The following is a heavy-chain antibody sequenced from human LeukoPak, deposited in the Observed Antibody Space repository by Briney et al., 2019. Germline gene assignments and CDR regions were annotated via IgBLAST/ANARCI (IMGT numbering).Heavy chain of an antibody. CDR2: INPTGTDT. Sequence: ASVKVSCKASGGTFSNHAVSRVRQAPGQGLEWMGAINPTGTDTIYAQTFQGRVTMTRDLSTSTVYMELSSLRSEDTAVYYCVRDGYNYGSNWFDPWGQGTLVTVSS. D-gene: IGHD5-18*01. CDR3: VRDGYNYGSNWFDP. CDR1: GGTFSNHA. V-gene: IGHV1-46*01. J-gene: IGHJ5*02.